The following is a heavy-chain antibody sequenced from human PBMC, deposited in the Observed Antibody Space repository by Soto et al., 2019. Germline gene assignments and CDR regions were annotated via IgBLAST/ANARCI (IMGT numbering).Heavy chain of an antibody. CDR2: ISSSDNTI. CDR1: GFIFSRYE. D-gene: IGHD3-10*01. V-gene: IGHV3-48*03. CDR3: VRLDFYGSGSIDT. Sequence: EVQLVESGGGLVQPGGSLRLSCAASGFIFSRYEMAWVRQAPGKGLEWLSYISSSDNTIYYADSLRGRFTISRDNASDSLFLHMNSLRAEDTSLYYCVRLDFYGSGSIDTWGQGTLVTVSS. J-gene: IGHJ5*02.